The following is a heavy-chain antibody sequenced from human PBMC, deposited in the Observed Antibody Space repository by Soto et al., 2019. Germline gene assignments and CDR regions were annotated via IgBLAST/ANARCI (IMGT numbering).Heavy chain of an antibody. CDR3: AIPTGVRYYYYYGMDL. D-gene: IGHD3-10*01. J-gene: IGHJ6*02. V-gene: IGHV1-69*10. CDR2: VIPILGTA. CDR1: GGTFSSDA. Sequence: ASVKVSCKASGGTFSSDAISWVRQAPGQGLEWMGGVIPILGTANYAQKFLGRVTITAGKSTSTAYMELSSLRSEDTAVYYCAIPTGVRYYYYYGMDLCGQVTTVTVFS.